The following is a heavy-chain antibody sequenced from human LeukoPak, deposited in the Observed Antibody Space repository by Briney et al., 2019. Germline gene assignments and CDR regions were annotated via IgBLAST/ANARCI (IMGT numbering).Heavy chain of an antibody. CDR1: GFTFSSYS. CDR3: ARGRVLLWFGDRGGPLFDY. V-gene: IGHV3-21*01. D-gene: IGHD3-10*01. CDR2: ISSSSSYI. Sequence: GGSLRLSCAASGFTFSSYSMNWVRQAPGKGLEWVSSISSSSSYIYYADSVKGRFTISRDNAKNSLYLQMNSLRAEDTAVYYCARGRVLLWFGDRGGPLFDYWGQGTLVTVSS. J-gene: IGHJ4*02.